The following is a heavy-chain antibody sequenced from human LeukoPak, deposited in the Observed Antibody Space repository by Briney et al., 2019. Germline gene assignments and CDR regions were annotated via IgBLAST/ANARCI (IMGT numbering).Heavy chain of an antibody. CDR1: GFTFSNYG. D-gene: IGHD2-15*01. J-gene: IGHJ4*02. CDR3: ACHCSGSRCSDHDY. Sequence: GGSLRLSCAASGFTFSNYGMHWVRQAPGKGLEWVAIISYDGSNKYYADSVKGRFTISRDNSKNTVYLQLSSLRAEDTAVYYCACHCSGSRCSDHDYWGQGTVVTVSS. V-gene: IGHV3-30*03. CDR2: ISYDGSNK.